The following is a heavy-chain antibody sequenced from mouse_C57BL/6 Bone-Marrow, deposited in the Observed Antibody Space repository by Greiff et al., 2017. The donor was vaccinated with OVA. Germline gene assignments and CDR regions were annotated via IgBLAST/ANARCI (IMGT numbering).Heavy chain of an antibody. CDR3: AREGYYYGSSTWFAY. J-gene: IGHJ3*01. Sequence: QVHVKQPGAELVKPGASVKLSCKASGYTFTSYWMQWVKQRPGQGLEWIGEIDPSDSYTNYNQKFKGKATLTVETSSSTAYMQLSSLTSEDSAVYYCAREGYYYGSSTWFAYWGQGTLVTVSA. D-gene: IGHD1-1*01. V-gene: IGHV1-50*01. CDR2: IDPSDSYT. CDR1: GYTFTSYW.